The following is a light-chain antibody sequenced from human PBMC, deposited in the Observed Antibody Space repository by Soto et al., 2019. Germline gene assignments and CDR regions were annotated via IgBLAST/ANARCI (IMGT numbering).Light chain of an antibody. J-gene: IGLJ3*02. Sequence: QSALTQPASVSGSPGQSITISCTGTSSDVGGYNLVSWYQQNPGKAPKLMIYEDNKRPSGVSNRFSGSKSGNTASLTISGLQAEDDGDYYCCAYAGSNILWVFGGGTK. CDR1: SSDVGGYNL. CDR3: CAYAGSNILWV. V-gene: IGLV2-23*01. CDR2: EDN.